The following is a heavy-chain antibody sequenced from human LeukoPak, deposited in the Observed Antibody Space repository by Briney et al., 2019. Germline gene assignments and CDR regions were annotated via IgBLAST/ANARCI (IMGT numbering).Heavy chain of an antibody. J-gene: IGHJ4*02. D-gene: IGHD3-10*01. Sequence: PGGSLRLSCVASGFTFSGFSMSWVRQSPTKGLEWVANIKQDGSERYYVDSVKGRFTISRDNAKNSLSLQMNNLRVEDTAVYYCARAGSHWHYVYWGQGTVVTVSS. CDR3: ARAGSHWHYVY. CDR1: GFTFSGFS. V-gene: IGHV3-7*01. CDR2: IKQDGSER.